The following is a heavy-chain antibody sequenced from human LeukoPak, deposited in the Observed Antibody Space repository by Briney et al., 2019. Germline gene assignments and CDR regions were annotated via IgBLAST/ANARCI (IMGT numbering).Heavy chain of an antibody. D-gene: IGHD4-17*01. V-gene: IGHV3-7*04. CDR3: ARDKYGAYFDS. Sequence: GGSLRLSCAASGFTFSSYWMDWVRQAPGKGLEWVANIKPDGSEKYYVDSVKGRFTISRDNAKSSLYLQMNSLRVEDTAVYYCARDKYGAYFDSWGQGTLVTVSS. CDR1: GFTFSSYW. CDR2: IKPDGSEK. J-gene: IGHJ4*02.